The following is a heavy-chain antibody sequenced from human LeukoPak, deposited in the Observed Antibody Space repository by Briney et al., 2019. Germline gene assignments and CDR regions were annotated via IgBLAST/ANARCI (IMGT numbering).Heavy chain of an antibody. D-gene: IGHD5-18*01. Sequence: GGSLRLSCAASGFTFSSYAMHWVRQAPGKWLEWVAVISYDGSNKYYADSVKGRFTISRDNSKNTLYLQMNSLRAEDTAVYYCERVGGYGPYYFDYWGQGTLVTVSS. CDR1: GFTFSSYA. CDR3: ERVGGYGPYYFDY. J-gene: IGHJ4*02. CDR2: ISYDGSNK. V-gene: IGHV3-30-3*01.